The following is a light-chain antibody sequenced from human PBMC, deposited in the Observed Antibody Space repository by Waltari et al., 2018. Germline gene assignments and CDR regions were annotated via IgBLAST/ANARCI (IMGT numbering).Light chain of an antibody. V-gene: IGKV3-11*01. CDR1: QSIARY. CDR3: QPRCKSSTT. Sequence: ESVLTQSPPTPSLSHGEIATPAGRPIQSIARYLAWYKQKPGQAPRLLIYDASNRATGIPARFSGSGSGTDFTLTISGLEPDAFAVSFCQPRCKSSTTFGQGTRLEI. J-gene: IGKJ5*01. CDR2: DAS.